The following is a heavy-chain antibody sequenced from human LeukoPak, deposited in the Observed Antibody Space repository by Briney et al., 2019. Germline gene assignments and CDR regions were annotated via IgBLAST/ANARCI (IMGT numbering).Heavy chain of an antibody. J-gene: IGHJ5*02. CDR1: GYTFTSYA. D-gene: IGHD3-10*01. V-gene: IGHV1-3*01. Sequence: ASVKVSCKASGYTFTSYAMHWVRQAPGQRLEWMGWINAGNGNTKYSQKFQGRVTITRDTSASTAYMELSSLRSEDTAVYYCARDQYYGSGSYYERENWFDPWGQGTLVTVSS. CDR2: INAGNGNT. CDR3: ARDQYYGSGSYYERENWFDP.